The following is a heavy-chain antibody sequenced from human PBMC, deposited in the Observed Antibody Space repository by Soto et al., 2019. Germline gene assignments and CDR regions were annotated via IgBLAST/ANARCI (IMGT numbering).Heavy chain of an antibody. J-gene: IGHJ3*02. V-gene: IGHV3-30-3*01. D-gene: IGHD6-13*01. Sequence: PWGSLRLSCAASGFTFISYAMRFGRHAPVKWLEWVAVISYDGSNKYYADSVKGRFTISRDNSKNTLYLQMNSLRAEDTAVYYCARGRGRRSSSWTDAFDIWGQGTMVTVSS. CDR2: ISYDGSNK. CDR3: ARGRGRRSSSWTDAFDI. CDR1: GFTFISYA.